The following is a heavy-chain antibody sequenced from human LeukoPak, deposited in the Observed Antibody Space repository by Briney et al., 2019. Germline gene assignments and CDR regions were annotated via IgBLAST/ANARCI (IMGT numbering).Heavy chain of an antibody. CDR3: ARNSRYYYSCYYMDV. CDR2: IIPIFGTA. D-gene: IGHD1-7*01. V-gene: IGHV1-69*05. Sequence: GASVKVSCKASGGTFSSYAISWVRQAPGQGLEWMGGIIPIFGTANYAQKFQGRVTITTDESTSTAYMELSSLRSEDTAVYYCARNSRYYYSCYYMDVRGKGTTVTVSS. CDR1: GGTFSSYA. J-gene: IGHJ6*03.